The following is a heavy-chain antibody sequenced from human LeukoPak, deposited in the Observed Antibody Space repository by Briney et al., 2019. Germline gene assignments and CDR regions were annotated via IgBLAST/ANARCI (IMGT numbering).Heavy chain of an antibody. CDR1: GFTFSTYS. CDR2: ISSSSSTI. V-gene: IGHV3-48*01. CDR3: ARGIVGATGYFDY. D-gene: IGHD1-26*01. Sequence: PGGSLRLSCAASGFTFSTYSMTWVRQAPGKGLEWVSYISSSSSTIYYADSVKGRFTISRDNAKNSLYLQMNSLRAEDTAVYYCARGIVGATGYFDYWGQGTLVTVSS. J-gene: IGHJ4*02.